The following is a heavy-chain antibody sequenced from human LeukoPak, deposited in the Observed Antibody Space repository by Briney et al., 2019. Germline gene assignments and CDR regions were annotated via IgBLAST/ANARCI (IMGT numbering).Heavy chain of an antibody. CDR3: ARGPEEGVTNFDY. J-gene: IGHJ4*02. CDR2: INSDGSST. Sequence: GGSLRLSCAASGFTFSSYWMHWVRQAPGKGLVWVSRINSDGSSTSYADSVKGRFTISRDNAKNSLYLQMNSLRAEDTALYYCARGPEEGVTNFDYWGQGTLVTVSS. CDR1: GFTFSSYW. V-gene: IGHV3-74*01. D-gene: IGHD4-11*01.